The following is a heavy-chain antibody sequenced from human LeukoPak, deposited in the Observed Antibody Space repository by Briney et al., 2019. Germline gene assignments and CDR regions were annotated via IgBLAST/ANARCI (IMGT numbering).Heavy chain of an antibody. V-gene: IGHV3-74*03. CDR1: GLTFSSYW. CDR2: LHSDGSST. Sequence: PGGCLRLSCAASGLTFSSYWMLWVRQAPGKGLVWVSRLHSDGSSTAYADSVKGRFTISRDNAKNTLYLQMNTLRAEDTAVYYCAIRRGYTYGDDYWGQGTLVTVSS. J-gene: IGHJ4*02. CDR3: AIRRGYTYGDDY. D-gene: IGHD5-18*01.